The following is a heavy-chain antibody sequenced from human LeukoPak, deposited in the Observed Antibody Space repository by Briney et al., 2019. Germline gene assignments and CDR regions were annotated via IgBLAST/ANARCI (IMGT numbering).Heavy chain of an antibody. Sequence: GGSLRLSCAASGFIFSDYYMGWVRQAPGKGLEWVSAISGSGGSTYYADSVKGRFTISRDNSKSTLYLQMNSLRAEDTAVYYCAKAPHYDILTGYWFDPWGQGTLVTVSS. V-gene: IGHV3-23*01. CDR3: AKAPHYDILTGYWFDP. D-gene: IGHD3-9*01. CDR1: GFIFSDYY. CDR2: ISGSGGST. J-gene: IGHJ5*02.